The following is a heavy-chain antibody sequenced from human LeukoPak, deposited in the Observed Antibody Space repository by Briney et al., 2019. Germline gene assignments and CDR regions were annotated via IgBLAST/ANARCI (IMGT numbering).Heavy chain of an antibody. CDR1: GGTFSSYA. CDR3: ARVWCSGGSCYSSRGAFDI. V-gene: IGHV1-69*13. CDR2: IIPIFGTA. J-gene: IGHJ3*02. D-gene: IGHD2-15*01. Sequence: SVKVSCKASGGTFSSYAISWVRQAPGQGLEWMGGIIPIFGTANYAQKFQGRVTITADESTSTAYMELSSLRYEDTAVYYCARVWCSGGSCYSSRGAFDIWGQGTMVTVSS.